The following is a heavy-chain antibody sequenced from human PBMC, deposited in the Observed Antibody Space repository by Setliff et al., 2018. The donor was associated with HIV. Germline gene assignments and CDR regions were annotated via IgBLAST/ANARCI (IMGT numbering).Heavy chain of an antibody. D-gene: IGHD1-26*01. J-gene: IGHJ4*02. CDR3: ARGTDYSGWFYDY. Sequence: PGESLKISCIASGFTFSKFWMRWVRQAPGKGLERVADIKQDGSETYYVDSVRGRFTISRDNAKSSLYLQMNSLRAEDTALYYCARGTDYSGWFYDYWGQGTQVTVS. V-gene: IGHV3-7*03. CDR1: GFTFSKFW. CDR2: IKQDGSET.